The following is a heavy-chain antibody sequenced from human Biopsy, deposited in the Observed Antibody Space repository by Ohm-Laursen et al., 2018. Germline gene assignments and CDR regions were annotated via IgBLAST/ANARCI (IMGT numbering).Heavy chain of an antibody. V-gene: IGHV3-33*04. CDR2: IWYDGTNE. CDR3: ARGLSSGWYGYFDV. Sequence: SLRLSCSASGFTFGHYAMHWVRQAPGKGLEWISLIWYDGTNEDYADSVKGRFTISRGNSKNTLYLQINTLTLEDPAFYYCARGLSSGWYGYFDVWGRGTLVTVSS. J-gene: IGHJ2*01. D-gene: IGHD6-19*01. CDR1: GFTFGHYA.